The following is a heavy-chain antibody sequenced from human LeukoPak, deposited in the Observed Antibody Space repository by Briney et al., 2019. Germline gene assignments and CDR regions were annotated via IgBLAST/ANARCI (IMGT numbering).Heavy chain of an antibody. CDR3: ARGRGYGSKLDY. D-gene: IGHD3-10*01. CDR1: GFTFSSYW. Sequence: GGSLRLSCAASGFTFSSYWMHRVRQAPGKGLVWVSRINSDGSSTSYADSVKGRFTISRDNAKNTLYPQMNSLRAEDTAVYYCARGRGYGSKLDYWGQGTLVTVSS. V-gene: IGHV3-74*01. CDR2: INSDGSST. J-gene: IGHJ4*02.